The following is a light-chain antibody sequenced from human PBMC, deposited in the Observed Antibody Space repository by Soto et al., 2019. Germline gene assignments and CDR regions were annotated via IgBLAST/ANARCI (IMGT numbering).Light chain of an antibody. V-gene: IGKV3-20*01. CDR3: QQYGSSPPIT. Sequence: EIVLTQSPGTLSLSPGERATLSCRASQSVSSSYLAWYQQKPGQAPRLLIYGASSSATGIPDTFSGSGSGTGFTLTISRLQPEAFAVYYCQQYGSSPPITFGQGTRLEIK. CDR1: QSVSSSY. CDR2: GAS. J-gene: IGKJ5*01.